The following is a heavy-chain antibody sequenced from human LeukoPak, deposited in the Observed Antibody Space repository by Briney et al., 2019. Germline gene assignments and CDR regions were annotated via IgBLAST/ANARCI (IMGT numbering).Heavy chain of an antibody. D-gene: IGHD6-6*01. J-gene: IGHJ4*02. CDR3: ARAEVQLVLFDY. CDR2: IYYSGST. Sequence: SETLSLTCTVSGGSISSSSYYWGWIRQPPGKGLEWIGSIYYSGSTYYSPSLKSRVTISVDTSKNQFSLKLSSVTAADTAVYYCARAEVQLVLFDYWGQGTLVTVSS. V-gene: IGHV4-39*01. CDR1: GGSISSSSYY.